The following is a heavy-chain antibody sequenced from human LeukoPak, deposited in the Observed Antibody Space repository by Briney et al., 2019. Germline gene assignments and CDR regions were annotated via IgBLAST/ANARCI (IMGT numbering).Heavy chain of an antibody. CDR1: GFTFSSYW. Sequence: GGSLRLSCAVSGFTFSSYWVSWVRQAPGKGLERVANMPPDGNEKYYVDSVRGRFTISRDNAKNSLYLQMNSLRAEDTAVYFCARSPASGTAIGYWGQGTLVTVSS. V-gene: IGHV3-7*01. CDR3: ARSPASGTAIGY. J-gene: IGHJ4*02. CDR2: MPPDGNEK. D-gene: IGHD1-1*01.